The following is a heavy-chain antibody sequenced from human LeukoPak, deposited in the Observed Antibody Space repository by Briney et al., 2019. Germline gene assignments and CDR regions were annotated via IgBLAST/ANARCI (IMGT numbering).Heavy chain of an antibody. CDR1: GGSISSYY. D-gene: IGHD6-6*01. J-gene: IGHJ1*01. V-gene: IGHV4-59*01. Sequence: PSETLSLTCTVSGGSISSYYWSWIRQPPGKGLEWIGYIYYSGSTNYNPSLKSRVTISVDTSKNQFSLNLSSVTAADTAVYYCARGGAARLHFQNWGQGTLVTVSS. CDR3: ARGGAARLHFQN. CDR2: IYYSGST.